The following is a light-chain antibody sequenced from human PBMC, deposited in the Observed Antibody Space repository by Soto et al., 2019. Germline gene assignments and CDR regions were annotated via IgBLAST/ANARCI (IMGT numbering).Light chain of an antibody. CDR1: SSDVGGYNY. CDR2: DVT. V-gene: IGLV2-11*01. CDR3: CSYAGSYSYV. J-gene: IGLJ1*01. Sequence: QSALTQPRSVSGSPGRSVSISCTGTSSDVGGYNYVSWYQQHPGKAPKLLTYDVTKRPSGVPDRFSGSESGNTASLTISGLQAEDEADYYCCSYAGSYSYVFGTGTKVTVL.